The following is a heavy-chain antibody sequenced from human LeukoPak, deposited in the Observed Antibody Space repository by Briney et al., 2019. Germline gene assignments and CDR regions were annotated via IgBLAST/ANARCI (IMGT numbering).Heavy chain of an antibody. CDR3: ARDGIAVADY. J-gene: IGHJ4*02. CDR2: IKQDGSEK. Sequence: GGSLRLSCAASGFTFSNYWMSWVRQAPGKGLEWVANIKQDGSEKYYVDSVKGRFTISRDNAKNSLYLQMNSLRAEDTAVYYCARDGIAVADYGGQGTLVTVSS. CDR1: GFTFSNYW. V-gene: IGHV3-7*01. D-gene: IGHD6-19*01.